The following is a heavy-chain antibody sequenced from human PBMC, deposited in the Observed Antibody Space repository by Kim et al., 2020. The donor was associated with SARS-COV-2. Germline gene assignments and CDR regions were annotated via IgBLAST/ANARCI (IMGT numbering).Heavy chain of an antibody. V-gene: IGHV3-9*01. CDR2: ISWNSGSI. CDR1: GFTFDDYA. J-gene: IGHJ6*02. CDR3: AKDKGDLVGNGMDV. Sequence: GGSLRLSCAASGFTFDDYAMHWVRQAPGKGLEWVSGISWNSGSIGYADSVKGRFTISRDNAKNSLYLQMNSLRAEDTALYYCAKDKGDLVGNGMDVWGQGTTVTVSS. D-gene: IGHD2-8*02.